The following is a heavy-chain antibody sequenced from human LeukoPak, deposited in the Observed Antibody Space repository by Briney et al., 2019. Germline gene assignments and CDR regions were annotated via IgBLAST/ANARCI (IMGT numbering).Heavy chain of an antibody. CDR2: IIPIFGTA. D-gene: IGHD3-10*01. Sequence: ASVKVSCKASGGTFSSYAISWVRQAPGQGLEWMGRIIPIFGTANYAQKFQGRVTITTDESTSTAYMELSSLRSEDTAVYYCARRSQKPRWFGEVMGLEYYMDVWGKGTTVTVSS. V-gene: IGHV1-69*05. J-gene: IGHJ6*03. CDR3: ARRSQKPRWFGEVMGLEYYMDV. CDR1: GGTFSSYA.